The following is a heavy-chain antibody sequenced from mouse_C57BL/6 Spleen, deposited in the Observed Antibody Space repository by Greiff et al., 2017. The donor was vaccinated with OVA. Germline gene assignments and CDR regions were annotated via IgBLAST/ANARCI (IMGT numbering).Heavy chain of an antibody. CDR3: ARVYYDYFDY. D-gene: IGHD2-4*01. CDR1: GYAFSSSW. CDR2: IYPGDGDT. Sequence: QVQLKESGPELVKPGASVKISCKASGYAFSSSWMNWVKQRPGKGLEWIGRIYPGDGDTNYNGKFKGKATLTADKSSSTAYMQLSSLTSEDSAVYFCARVYYDYFDYWGQGTTLTVSS. V-gene: IGHV1-82*01. J-gene: IGHJ2*01.